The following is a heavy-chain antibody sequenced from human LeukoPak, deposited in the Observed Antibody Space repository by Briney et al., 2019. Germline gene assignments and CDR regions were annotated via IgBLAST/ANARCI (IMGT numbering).Heavy chain of an antibody. J-gene: IGHJ3*02. CDR1: GYTFTTYG. V-gene: IGHV1-18*01. Sequence: ASVKVSCTASGYTFTTYGISWVRQAPGQGLEWMGWISAHNGNTNYVQKFQGRVSMTTDASTSTVYMELRRLTPGDPAVYNCATDGGSGYYPTMGSFDIWGQGTMVTVSS. D-gene: IGHD3-22*01. CDR3: ATDGGSGYYPTMGSFDI. CDR2: ISAHNGNT.